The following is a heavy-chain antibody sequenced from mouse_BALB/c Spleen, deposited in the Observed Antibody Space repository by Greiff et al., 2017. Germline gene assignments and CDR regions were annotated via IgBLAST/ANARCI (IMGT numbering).Heavy chain of an antibody. CDR1: GYTFTDYN. D-gene: IGHD1-1*01. V-gene: IGHV1-18*01. J-gene: IGHJ4*01. CDR2: INPNNGGT. CDR3: ASSHYYCSQYYYAMDH. Sequence: VQLQQSGPELVKPGASVKIPCKASGYTFTDYNMDWVKQSHGKSLEWIGDINPNNGGTIYNQKFMGKATLTVDASSSTAYIELLSLTSEDTAVDCCASSHYYCSQYYYAMDHWGQGTSVTVSS.